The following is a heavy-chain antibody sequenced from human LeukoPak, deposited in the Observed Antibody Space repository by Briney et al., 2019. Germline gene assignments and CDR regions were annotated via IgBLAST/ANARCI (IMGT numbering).Heavy chain of an antibody. J-gene: IGHJ5*02. Sequence: GGSLRLSCAASGFTFSDYYMSWIRQAPGKGLEWVSYISSSGSTIYYADSVKGRFTISRDNAKNSLYLQMNSLRAEDTAVYYCAVRIAAARLGNWFDPWGQGTLVTVSS. CDR1: GFTFSDYY. D-gene: IGHD6-13*01. CDR2: ISSSGSTI. V-gene: IGHV3-11*04. CDR3: AVRIAAARLGNWFDP.